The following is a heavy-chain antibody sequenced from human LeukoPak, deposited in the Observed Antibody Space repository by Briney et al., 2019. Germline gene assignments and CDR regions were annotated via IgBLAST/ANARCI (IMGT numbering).Heavy chain of an antibody. CDR1: GGSISGSSFY. J-gene: IGHJ4*02. V-gene: IGHV4-39*01. Sequence: SETLSLICTVSGGSISGSSFYWGWIRQPPGKGLEWIGSIYYSGSTYYNPSLKSRVTISVDTSKNQFSLKLSSVTAADTAVYYCARLSGYKYYFDYWGQGTLVTVSS. CDR3: ARLSGYKYYFDY. CDR2: IYYSGST. D-gene: IGHD3-3*01.